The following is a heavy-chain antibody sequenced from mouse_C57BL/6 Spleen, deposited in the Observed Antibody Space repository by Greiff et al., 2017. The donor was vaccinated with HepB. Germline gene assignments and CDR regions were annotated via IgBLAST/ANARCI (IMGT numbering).Heavy chain of an antibody. Sequence: QVQLQQSGTELVKPGASVKLSCKASGYTFTSYWMHWVKQRPGQGLEWIGNINPSNGGTNYNEKFKSKATLTVDKSSSTAYMQLSSLTSEDSAVYYCASYYYGSSLVPLNDVWGTGTTVTVSS. CDR1: GYTFTSYW. J-gene: IGHJ1*03. CDR3: ASYYYGSSLVPLNDV. D-gene: IGHD1-1*01. V-gene: IGHV1-53*01. CDR2: INPSNGGT.